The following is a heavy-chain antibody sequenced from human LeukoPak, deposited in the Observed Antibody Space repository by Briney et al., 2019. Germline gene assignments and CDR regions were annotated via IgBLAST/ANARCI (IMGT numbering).Heavy chain of an antibody. CDR1: GGSISSSNW. D-gene: IGHD4-17*01. CDR2: IYYSGST. CDR3: ASQTTVSQVDY. Sequence: SGTLSLTCAVSGGSISSSNWWSWVRQPPGKGLEWIGYIYYSGSTNYNPSLKSRVTISVDTSKNQFSLKLSSVTAADTAVYYCASQTTVSQVDYWGQGTLVTVSS. J-gene: IGHJ4*02. V-gene: IGHV4-4*02.